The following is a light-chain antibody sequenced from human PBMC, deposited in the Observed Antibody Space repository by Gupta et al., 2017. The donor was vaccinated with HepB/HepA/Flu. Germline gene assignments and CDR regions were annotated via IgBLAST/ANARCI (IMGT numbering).Light chain of an antibody. CDR1: QSLLYSSNNKNF. CDR2: WAS. CDR3: QQDDSTPLT. J-gene: IGKJ4*01. Sequence: DIVMSPSPDSLAVSLGARAPINCKSSQSLLYSSNNKNFLAWYQQKPGQPPKLLIYWASTRESGVPDRFSGSGSGTDFTLTISSLQAEDVAVYYCQQDDSTPLTFGGGTKVEIK. V-gene: IGKV4-1*01.